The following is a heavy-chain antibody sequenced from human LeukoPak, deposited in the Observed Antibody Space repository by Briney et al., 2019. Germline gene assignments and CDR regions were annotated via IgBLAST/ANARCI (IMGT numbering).Heavy chain of an antibody. CDR3: ARGAPSGYYHCDF. Sequence: KPSETLSLTCTVSGGSISSGGYYWSWIRQPAGKGLEWIGYIYYSGSTNYNPSLKSRVTISVDTSKNQFSLKMNSVTAADTAVYYCARGAPSGYYHCDFWGQGTLVTVSS. D-gene: IGHD3-22*01. CDR2: IYYSGST. V-gene: IGHV4-61*10. J-gene: IGHJ4*02. CDR1: GGSISSGGYY.